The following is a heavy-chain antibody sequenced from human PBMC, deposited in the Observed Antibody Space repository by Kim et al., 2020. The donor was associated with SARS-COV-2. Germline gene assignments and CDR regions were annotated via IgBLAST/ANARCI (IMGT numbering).Heavy chain of an antibody. D-gene: IGHD3-16*01. CDR2: IYYSGST. Sequence: SETLSLTCTVSGGSISSSSYYWGWIRQPPGKGLEWIGSIYYSGSTYYNPSLKSRVTISVDTSKNQFSLKLSSVTAADTAVYYCAGEPRGGGLGIGRYYFDYWGQGTLVTVSS. V-gene: IGHV4-39*07. CDR1: GGSISSSSYY. CDR3: AGEPRGGGLGIGRYYFDY. J-gene: IGHJ4*02.